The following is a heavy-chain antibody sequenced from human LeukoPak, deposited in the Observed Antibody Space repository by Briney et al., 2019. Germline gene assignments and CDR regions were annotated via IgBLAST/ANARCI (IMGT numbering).Heavy chain of an antibody. D-gene: IGHD2-2*01. CDR2: IYYSGST. Sequence: SETLSLTCTVSGGSISSSSYYWSWIRQPPGKGLEWIGYIYYSGSTNYNPSLKSRVTISVDTSKNQFSLKLSSVTAADTAVYYCARAYHYYYYYMDVWGKGTTVTISS. J-gene: IGHJ6*03. CDR1: GGSISSSSYY. V-gene: IGHV4-61*01. CDR3: ARAYHYYYYYMDV.